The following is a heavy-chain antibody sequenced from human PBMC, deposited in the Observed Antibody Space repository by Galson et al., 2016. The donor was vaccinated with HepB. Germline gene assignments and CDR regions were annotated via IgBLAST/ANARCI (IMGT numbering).Heavy chain of an antibody. CDR1: GGSVSSGTYY. CDR3: AGEATPAFDP. Sequence: TLSLKCTVSGGSVSSGTYYWSWIRQPAGKGLEWIGRIYTSGSTNYNPFLKSRVTISVDTSKNQFSLRLSSVTAADTAIYFRAGEATPAFDPWGQGPLVPVS. V-gene: IGHV4-61*02. J-gene: IGHJ5*02. CDR2: IYTSGST. D-gene: IGHD5-24*01.